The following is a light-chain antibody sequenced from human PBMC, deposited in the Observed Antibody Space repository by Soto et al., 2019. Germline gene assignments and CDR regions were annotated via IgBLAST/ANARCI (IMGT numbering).Light chain of an antibody. CDR2: DAS. CDR1: QDINIY. J-gene: IGKJ5*01. V-gene: IGKV1-33*01. Sequence: DIPMTQSPSSLFASVGDRVTITCQATQDINIYLNWYQQKPGKAPNLLIYDASNLEIGVPSRFSGSGSGTHFTFTISSLQTEDIGTYYCQQYDILPITFGRGTRLEMK. CDR3: QQYDILPIT.